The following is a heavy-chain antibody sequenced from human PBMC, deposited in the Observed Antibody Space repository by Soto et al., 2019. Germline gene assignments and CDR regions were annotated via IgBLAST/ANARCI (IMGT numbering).Heavy chain of an antibody. CDR1: GGSISSYY. J-gene: IGHJ1*01. Sequence: QVQLQESGPGLVKPSETLSLTCTVSGGSISSYYWSWIRQPAGKGLEWIGRIYTSGSTNYNPSLKGRVTMSVDTSKNQFSLKLSSVTAADTAVYYCVRDSSPQGSGYSDAEYFQHWGQGTLVTVSS. CDR2: IYTSGST. V-gene: IGHV4-4*07. D-gene: IGHD3-22*01. CDR3: VRDSSPQGSGYSDAEYFQH.